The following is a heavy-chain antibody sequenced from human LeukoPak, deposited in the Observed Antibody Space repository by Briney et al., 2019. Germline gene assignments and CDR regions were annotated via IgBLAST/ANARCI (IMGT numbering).Heavy chain of an antibody. CDR2: ISWNSGSI. J-gene: IGHJ4*02. CDR3: AKASGYSYGPGYYFDY. V-gene: IGHV3-9*01. Sequence: GGSLRLSCAASGFTFDDYAMHWVRQAPGKGLEGVTGISWNSGSIGYADSVKGRFTISRDNAKNSLYLQMNSLRAEDTALYYCAKASGYSYGPGYYFDYWGQGTLVTVSS. CDR1: GFTFDDYA. D-gene: IGHD5-18*01.